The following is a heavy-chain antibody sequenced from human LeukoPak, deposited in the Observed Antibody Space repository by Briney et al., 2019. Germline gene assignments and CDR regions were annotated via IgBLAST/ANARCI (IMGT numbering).Heavy chain of an antibody. CDR2: INHSGIT. V-gene: IGHV4-39*07. Sequence: PSETLSLTCTVSGGSISSSYYWGWIRQPPGKGLEWIGEINHSGITNYNPSLKNRVTISVDTSKNQFSLKLSSVTAADTAVYYCARIGPELRYFDWLVDYWGQGTLVTVSS. CDR3: ARIGPELRYFDWLVDY. D-gene: IGHD3-9*01. J-gene: IGHJ4*02. CDR1: GGSISSSYY.